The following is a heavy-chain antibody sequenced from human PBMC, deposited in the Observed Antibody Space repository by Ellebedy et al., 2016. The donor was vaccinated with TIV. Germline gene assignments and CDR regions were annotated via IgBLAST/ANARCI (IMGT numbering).Heavy chain of an antibody. CDR2: MNPNSGNT. Sequence: AASVNVSCKASGYTFTSYDINWVRQATGQGLEWMGWMNPNSGNTGYAQKFQGRVTMTRNTSISTAYMELSSLRSEDTAVYYCARDGLASLYDYYYGMDVWGQGTTVTVSS. J-gene: IGHJ6*02. D-gene: IGHD3-16*01. V-gene: IGHV1-8*01. CDR3: ARDGLASLYDYYYGMDV. CDR1: GYTFTSYD.